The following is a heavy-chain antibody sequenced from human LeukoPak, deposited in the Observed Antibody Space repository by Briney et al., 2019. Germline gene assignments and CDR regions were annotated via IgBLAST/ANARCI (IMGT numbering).Heavy chain of an antibody. CDR1: GSSFTSYW. J-gene: IGHJ4*02. Sequence: GGSLKISCKGSGSSFTSYWIGWVRQMPGKGLEWMGIIYPGDSDTRYSPSFQGQVTISADKSISTAYLQWSSLKASDTAMYYCARHGGYYYGSGSSDYWGQGTLVTVSS. V-gene: IGHV5-51*01. CDR3: ARHGGYYYGSGSSDY. CDR2: IYPGDSDT. D-gene: IGHD3-10*01.